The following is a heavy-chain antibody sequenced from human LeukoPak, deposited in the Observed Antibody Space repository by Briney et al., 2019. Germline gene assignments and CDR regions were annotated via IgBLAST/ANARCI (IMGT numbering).Heavy chain of an antibody. CDR1: GGTFSSYA. J-gene: IGHJ3*02. D-gene: IGHD1-20*01. CDR2: IIPIFGTA. V-gene: IGHV1-69*13. Sequence: SLKVSCKASGGTFSSYAISWVRQAPGQGLEWMGGIIPIFGTANYAQKFQGRVTITADESTSTAYMELSSLRSEDTAVYYCARGRDNWNAFDIWGQGTMVTVSS. CDR3: ARGRDNWNAFDI.